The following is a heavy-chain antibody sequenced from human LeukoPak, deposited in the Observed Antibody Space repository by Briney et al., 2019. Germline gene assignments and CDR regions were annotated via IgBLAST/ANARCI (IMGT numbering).Heavy chain of an antibody. Sequence: SETLSLTCTVSGGSISSYYWSWIRQPPGKGLEWIGYIYYSGSTNYNPSLKSRVTISVDTSKNQFSLKLSSVTAADTAVYYCARDRSINYGMDVWGQGTTVTVSS. J-gene: IGHJ6*02. CDR2: IYYSGST. D-gene: IGHD6-6*01. CDR1: GGSISSYY. V-gene: IGHV4-59*01. CDR3: ARDRSINYGMDV.